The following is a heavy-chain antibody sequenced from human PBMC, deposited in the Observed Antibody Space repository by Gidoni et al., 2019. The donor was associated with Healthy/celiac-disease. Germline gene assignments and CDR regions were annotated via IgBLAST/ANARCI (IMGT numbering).Heavy chain of an antibody. J-gene: IGHJ5*02. Sequence: GKGLEWVSVIYSGGSTYYADSVKGRFTISRDNSKNTLYLQMNSLRAEDTAVYYCARDHGHYGGNSDRWFDPWGQGTLVTVSS. D-gene: IGHD4-17*01. V-gene: IGHV3-66*01. CDR2: IYSGGST. CDR3: ARDHGHYGGNSDRWFDP.